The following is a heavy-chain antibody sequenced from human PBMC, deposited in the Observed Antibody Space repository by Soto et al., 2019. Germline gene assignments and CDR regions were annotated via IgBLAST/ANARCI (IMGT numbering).Heavy chain of an antibody. CDR2: INHSGST. Sequence: PSETLSLTCAVYGGSFSGYYWSWIRQPPGKGLEWIGEINHSGSTNYNPSLKSRVTISLGTSKNQFSLKLSSVTAADTAVYYCARAGCISTSCYPRGWFDPWGQGTLVTVSS. D-gene: IGHD2-2*01. V-gene: IGHV4-34*01. J-gene: IGHJ5*02. CDR3: ARAGCISTSCYPRGWFDP. CDR1: GGSFSGYY.